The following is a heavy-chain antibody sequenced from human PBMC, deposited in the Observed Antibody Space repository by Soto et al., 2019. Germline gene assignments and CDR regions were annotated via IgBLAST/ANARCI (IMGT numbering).Heavy chain of an antibody. D-gene: IGHD3-3*01. CDR2: IYSGGST. CDR1: GFTVSSNY. CDR3: ASCTPSKPIFGVGPPNHYYYMDV. Sequence: GGSLRLSCAASGFTVSSNYMSWVRQAPGKGLEWVSVIYSGGSTYYADSVKGRFTISRHNSKNTLYLQMNSLRAEDTAVYYCASCTPSKPIFGVGPPNHYYYMDVWGKGTTVTVSS. V-gene: IGHV3-53*04. J-gene: IGHJ6*03.